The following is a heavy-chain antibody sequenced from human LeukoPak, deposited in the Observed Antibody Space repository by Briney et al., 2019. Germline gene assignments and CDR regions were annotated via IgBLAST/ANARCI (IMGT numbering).Heavy chain of an antibody. CDR3: ARVGHGLAVGNDY. CDR2: ISSGSNTI. J-gene: IGHJ4*02. V-gene: IGHV3-48*01. CDR1: GFIFSSYS. Sequence: PGGSLRLSCAASGFIFSSYSLNWVRQAPGHGLEWVSYISSGSNTIYYADSVKGRFTISRDNAKNSLYLQMNSLRAEDTAVYFCARVGHGLAVGNDYRGQGTLVTVSS. D-gene: IGHD6-19*01.